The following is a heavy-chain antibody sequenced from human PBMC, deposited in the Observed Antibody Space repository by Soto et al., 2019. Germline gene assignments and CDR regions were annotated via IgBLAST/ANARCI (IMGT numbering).Heavy chain of an antibody. J-gene: IGHJ6*02. Sequence: SVKVSCKASGYTFTSYYMHWVRQAPGQGLEWMGGIIPIFGTANYAQKFQGRVTITADESTSTAYMELSSLRSEDTAVYYCAGNYYDSSGYSSPLYYYGMDVWGQGTTVTVSS. V-gene: IGHV1-69*13. D-gene: IGHD3-22*01. CDR1: GYTFTSYY. CDR3: AGNYYDSSGYSSPLYYYGMDV. CDR2: IIPIFGTA.